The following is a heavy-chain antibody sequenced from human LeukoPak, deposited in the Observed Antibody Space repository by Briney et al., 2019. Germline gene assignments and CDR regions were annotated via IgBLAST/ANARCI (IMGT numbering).Heavy chain of an antibody. D-gene: IGHD2-21*01. J-gene: IGHJ4*02. Sequence: PGGSLRLSCAASGFTFTDYWMHWVRHAPGKGLVWVSRINGDGSGTSYADSVKGRFTISRDNAKNTVYLQMNSLRAEDTAVYCCTRDFCGIDYWGQGTLVTVPS. CDR3: TRDFCGIDY. V-gene: IGHV3-74*01. CDR1: GFTFTDYW. CDR2: INGDGSGT.